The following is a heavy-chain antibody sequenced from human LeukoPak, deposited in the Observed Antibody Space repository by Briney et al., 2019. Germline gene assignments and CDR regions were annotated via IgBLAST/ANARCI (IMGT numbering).Heavy chain of an antibody. CDR1: GFTFDDYA. D-gene: IGHD4-23*01. CDR3: AKAALGNDAFDI. V-gene: IGHV3-9*01. CDR2: ISWNSGSI. Sequence: PGGSLRLSCAASGFTFDDYAMHWVRQAPGKGLEWVSGISWNSGSIGYADSVKGRFTISRDNAKNSLYLQMNSLRAEDTALYYCAKAALGNDAFDIWGQGTMVTVSS. J-gene: IGHJ3*02.